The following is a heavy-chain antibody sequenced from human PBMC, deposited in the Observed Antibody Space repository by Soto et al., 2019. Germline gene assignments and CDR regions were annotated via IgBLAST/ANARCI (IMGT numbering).Heavy chain of an antibody. D-gene: IGHD6-19*01. V-gene: IGHV3-73*01. CDR3: TRQTDAVQWLVVPTDYNFDY. CDR2: TRSKTNSYAT. J-gene: IGHJ4*02. Sequence: GGSLRLSCAASGFTFGGSAMHWVRQASGKGLEWVGHTRSKTNSYATAYAESVKGRFTISRDDSMNTAYLQMNSLKTEDTAVYFCTRQTDAVQWLVVPTDYNFDYWGQGTLVTVSS. CDR1: GFTFGGSA.